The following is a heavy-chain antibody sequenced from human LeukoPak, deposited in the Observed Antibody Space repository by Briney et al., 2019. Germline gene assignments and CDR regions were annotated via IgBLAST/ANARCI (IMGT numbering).Heavy chain of an antibody. CDR2: INPKSGGT. D-gene: IGHD1-26*01. CDR3: GREGWELLAFDI. Sequence: VASVKVSCKASGYTFIGYYMHWVRQAPGQGLEWMGWINPKSGGTNYAQKLQGRVTMTTDTSTSTAYMELRSLRSDDTAVYYCGREGWELLAFDIWGQGTMVTVSS. CDR1: GYTFIGYY. J-gene: IGHJ3*02. V-gene: IGHV1-2*02.